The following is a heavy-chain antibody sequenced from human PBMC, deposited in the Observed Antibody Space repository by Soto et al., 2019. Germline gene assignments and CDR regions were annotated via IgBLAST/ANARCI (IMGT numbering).Heavy chain of an antibody. CDR2: ISSSSSYI. V-gene: IGHV3-21*01. CDR3: ARRGATALDY. CDR1: GFTFSIYS. D-gene: IGHD1-26*01. J-gene: IGHJ4*02. Sequence: GGSLRLACAASGFTFSIYSMNWVRQAPGKGLEWVSSISSSSSYIYYADSVKGRFTISRDNAKNSLYLQMNSLRAEDTAVYYCARRGATALDYWGQGTLVTVSS.